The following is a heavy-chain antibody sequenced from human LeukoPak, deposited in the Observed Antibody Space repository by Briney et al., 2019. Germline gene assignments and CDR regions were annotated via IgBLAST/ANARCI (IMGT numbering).Heavy chain of an antibody. J-gene: IGHJ6*02. Sequence: SVKVSCKASGGTFSSYAISWVRQAPGQGLEWMGGIIPIFGTANYAQKFQGRVTITADESTSTAYMELSSLRSEDTAVYYCARVVEPYYGMDVWGQGTTVTVSS. V-gene: IGHV1-69*01. D-gene: IGHD3-10*01. CDR1: GGTFSSYA. CDR2: IIPIFGTA. CDR3: ARVVEPYYGMDV.